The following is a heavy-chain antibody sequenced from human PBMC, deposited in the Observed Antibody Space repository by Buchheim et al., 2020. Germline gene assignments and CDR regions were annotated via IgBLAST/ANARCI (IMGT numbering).Heavy chain of an antibody. D-gene: IGHD6-13*01. V-gene: IGHV3-48*01. CDR3: ARRGGPVIASAGSNWYFDL. CDR2: ITSSGGVI. CDR1: GFTFSSYS. J-gene: IGHJ2*01. Sequence: EVQLVESGGGSVQPGGSLRLSCAASGFTFSSYSMNWVRQAPGRGLEWLSYITSSGGVIYYADSVKGRFTISRDSATNSLYLQMNSLTAEDTAVYYCARRGGPVIASAGSNWYFDLWGRGTL.